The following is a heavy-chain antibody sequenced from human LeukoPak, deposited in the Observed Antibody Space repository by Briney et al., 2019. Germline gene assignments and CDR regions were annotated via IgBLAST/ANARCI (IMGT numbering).Heavy chain of an antibody. CDR2: IYYSGST. J-gene: IGHJ5*02. Sequence: SETLSLTCTVSGGSISSSSYYWGWIRQPPGKGLEWIGSIYYSGSTYYNPSLKSRVTISVDTSKNQFSLKLSSVTAADTAVYYCAGRHTVGGHIWFDPWGQGTLVTVSS. CDR1: GGSISSSSYY. CDR3: AGRHTVGGHIWFDP. D-gene: IGHD4-11*01. V-gene: IGHV4-39*01.